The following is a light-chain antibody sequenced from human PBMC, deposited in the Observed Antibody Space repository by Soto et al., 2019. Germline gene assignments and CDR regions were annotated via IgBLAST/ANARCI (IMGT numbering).Light chain of an antibody. CDR2: AAS. Sequence: AIRMTQSPSSLSASTGDRVTITCRASQGISSYLAWYQQKPGKAPKLLIYAASTLHSGVQSRFSGSGSGTDVTLTISCLQSEDFETYYCQQYYSYPPTFGQGTKVEI. V-gene: IGKV1-8*01. CDR1: QGISSY. CDR3: QQYYSYPPT. J-gene: IGKJ1*01.